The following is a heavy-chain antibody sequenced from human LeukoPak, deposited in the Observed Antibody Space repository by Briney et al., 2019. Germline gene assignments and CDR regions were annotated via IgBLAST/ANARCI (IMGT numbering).Heavy chain of an antibody. CDR2: ISGSGGST. V-gene: IGHV3-23*01. J-gene: IGHJ3*02. CDR3: AKIQALVVVVPAAIPPDAFDI. D-gene: IGHD2-2*01. CDR1: EFSSTNAW. Sequence: GGSLRLSCAASEFSSTNAWMSWVRQAPGKGLEWVSAISGSGGSTYYADSVKGRFTISRDNSKNTLYLQMNSLRAEDTAVYYCAKIQALVVVVPAAIPPDAFDIWGQGTTVTVSS.